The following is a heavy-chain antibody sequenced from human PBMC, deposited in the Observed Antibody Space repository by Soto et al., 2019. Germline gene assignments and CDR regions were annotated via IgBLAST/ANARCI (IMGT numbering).Heavy chain of an antibody. V-gene: IGHV1-18*01. CDR3: ARDGPTIARGWFDP. CDR1: GYTVTSYG. Sequence: NVSCEASGYTVTSYGISWVRQAPGQGLEWMGWISAYNGNTNYAQKLQGRVTMTTDTSTSTAYMELRSLRSDDTAVYYRARDGPTIARGWFDPWGQGTLVTVSS. CDR2: ISAYNGNT. D-gene: IGHD6-13*01. J-gene: IGHJ5*02.